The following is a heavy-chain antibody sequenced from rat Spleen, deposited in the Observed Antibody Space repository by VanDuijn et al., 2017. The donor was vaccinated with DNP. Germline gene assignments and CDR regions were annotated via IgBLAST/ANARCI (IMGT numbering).Heavy chain of an antibody. CDR3: ATRGEGIIH. J-gene: IGHJ2*01. CDR1: GFTFSDYS. Sequence: EVQLVESGGGLVQPGRSLNLSCAASGFTFSDYSMAWVRQAPKEGLEWVATIIFDGSSSFYRDSVKGRFTISRNNARSTLFLQMDSLGSDDTATYYCATRGEGIIHWGQGLMVTVSS. V-gene: IGHV5-7*01. CDR2: IIFDGSSS. D-gene: IGHD1-11*01.